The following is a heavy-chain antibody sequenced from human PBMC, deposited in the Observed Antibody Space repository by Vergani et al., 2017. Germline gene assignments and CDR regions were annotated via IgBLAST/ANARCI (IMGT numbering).Heavy chain of an antibody. CDR2: IFPSDSDT. D-gene: IGHD5-18*01. Sequence: EVQLVQSGAEVKKPGESLRISCKASGYTFTSHWIGWARQMPGKGLECIGIIFPSDSDTRYSPSFQGQVTISVDKSITTAYLQWNSLRTSDTAMYYCAKRSGAYSYGLDSWGQGTLVTVSS. CDR3: AKRSGAYSYGLDS. V-gene: IGHV5-51*01. CDR1: GYTFTSHW. J-gene: IGHJ4*02.